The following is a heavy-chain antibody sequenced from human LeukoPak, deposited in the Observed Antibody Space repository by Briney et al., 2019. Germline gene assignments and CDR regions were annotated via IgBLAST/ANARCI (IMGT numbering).Heavy chain of an antibody. V-gene: IGHV4-30-2*01. Sequence: SQTLSLTCAVSGGSISSGGYSWSWVRQPPGKGLEWIGYIYHSGSTYYNPSLKSRVTISVDRSKNQFSLKLSSVTAADTAVYYCARASSSWYGPAFDPWGQGTLVTVSS. J-gene: IGHJ5*02. CDR3: ARASSSWYGPAFDP. D-gene: IGHD6-13*01. CDR2: IYHSGST. CDR1: GGSISSGGYS.